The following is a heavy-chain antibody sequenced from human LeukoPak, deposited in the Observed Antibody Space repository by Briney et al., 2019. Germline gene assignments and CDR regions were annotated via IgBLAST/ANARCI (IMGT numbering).Heavy chain of an antibody. CDR3: ARQEYSEHIQYFQH. CDR2: VYYTGST. D-gene: IGHD4-11*01. J-gene: IGHJ1*01. Sequence: PSETLSLTCTVPGGSISTRTYYSGWIRQPPGKGLEWIGSVYYTGSTFYNPSLRTRVTISVDTSKNQFSLNINSMTATDTAVYYCARQEYSEHIQYFQHWGQGTLVTVSS. CDR1: GGSISTRTYY. V-gene: IGHV4-39*01.